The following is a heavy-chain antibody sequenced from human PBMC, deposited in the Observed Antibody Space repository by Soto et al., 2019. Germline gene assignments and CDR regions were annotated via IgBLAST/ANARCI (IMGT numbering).Heavy chain of an antibody. D-gene: IGHD6-13*01. J-gene: IGHJ6*02. Sequence: QVQLVESGGGVVQPGRSLRLSCAASGFTFNNYGMHWVRQAPGKGLEWVAVIWNDGNGYYYANSVKGRFTISRDNFKNTLNLQMSSLIAEDTAVYYCARRQISPPTRGAASARGGMDVWGQGTTVTVSS. CDR3: ARRQISPPTRGAASARGGMDV. V-gene: IGHV3-33*01. CDR1: GFTFNNYG. CDR2: IWNDGNGY.